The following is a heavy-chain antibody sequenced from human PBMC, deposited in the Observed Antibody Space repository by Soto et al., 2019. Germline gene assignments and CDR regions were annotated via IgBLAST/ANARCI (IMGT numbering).Heavy chain of an antibody. V-gene: IGHV3-74*01. CDR2: IHRDGSTT. CDR3: ARGINGHYGKDV. J-gene: IGHJ6*02. Sequence: EVRLVESGGGLVQPGGSLRLSCGASGFTLSDYWMHWVRQDPGKGLVWVSRIHRDGSTTNYADSVKGRFTISRDDAKNTLDLQMSGLRAEDTAVYYCARGINGHYGKDVWGQGTTVTVS. D-gene: IGHD3-10*01. CDR1: GFTLSDYW.